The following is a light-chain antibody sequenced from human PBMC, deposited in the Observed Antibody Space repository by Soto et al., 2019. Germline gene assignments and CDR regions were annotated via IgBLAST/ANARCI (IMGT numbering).Light chain of an antibody. CDR2: AAS. CDR1: QGISSY. J-gene: IGKJ5*01. V-gene: IGKV1-8*01. Sequence: IQMTQSPSSLSTSVGDRVTITCRASQGISSYLAWYQQKPGKAPKLLIYAASTLQSGVPSRFSGSGSGTDFTLTISCLQSEDFATYYCQQYYSYPRTFGQGTRLE. CDR3: QQYYSYPRT.